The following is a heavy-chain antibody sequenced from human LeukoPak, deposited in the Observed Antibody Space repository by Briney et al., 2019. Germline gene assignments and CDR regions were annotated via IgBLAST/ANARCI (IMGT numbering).Heavy chain of an antibody. J-gene: IGHJ4*02. CDR2: INHSGST. CDR1: GRSFSGYY. CDR3: ARVSNTMVRGVINL. Sequence: SETLSLTCAVYGRSFSGYYWSWIRQPPGKGLEWIGEINHSGSTNYNPSLKSRVTISVDTSKNQFSLKLSSVTAADTAVYYCARVSNTMVRGVINLWGQGTLVTVSS. D-gene: IGHD3-10*01. V-gene: IGHV4-34*01.